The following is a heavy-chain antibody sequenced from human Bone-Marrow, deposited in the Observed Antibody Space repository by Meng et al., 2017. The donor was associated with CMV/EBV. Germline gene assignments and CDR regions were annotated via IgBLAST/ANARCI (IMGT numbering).Heavy chain of an antibody. CDR3: AKDSVGAFDI. CDR2: IRYDGSNK. D-gene: IGHD3-10*01. Sequence: GGSLRLSCAASGFTFSNAWMSWVRQAPGKGLEWVAFIRYDGSNKYYADSVKGRFTISRDNSKNTLYLQMNSLRAEDTAVYYCAKDSVGAFDIWGQGTMVTVSS. J-gene: IGHJ3*02. V-gene: IGHV3-30*02. CDR1: GFTFSNAW.